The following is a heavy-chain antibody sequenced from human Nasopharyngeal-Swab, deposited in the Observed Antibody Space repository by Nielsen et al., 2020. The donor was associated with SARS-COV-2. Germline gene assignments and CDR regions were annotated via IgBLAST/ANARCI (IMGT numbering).Heavy chain of an antibody. J-gene: IGHJ5*02. CDR2: ISHNSGT. Sequence: SETLSLTCTVSGVSISSQYWSWIRQPPGKGLEWIGYISHNSGTNYNPSLKSRVTMFMDTSKNQFSLKLRSVTAADTAVYYCAKEGATGWFDPWGQGTLVTASS. CDR1: GVSISSQY. V-gene: IGHV4-59*11. CDR3: AKEGATGWFDP.